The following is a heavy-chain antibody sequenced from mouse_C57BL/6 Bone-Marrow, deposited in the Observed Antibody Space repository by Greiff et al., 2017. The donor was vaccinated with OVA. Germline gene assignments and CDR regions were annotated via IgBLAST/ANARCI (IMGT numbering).Heavy chain of an antibody. Sequence: QVQLQQSGAELARPGASVKLSCKASGYTFTSYGISWVKQRTGQCLEWIGEIYPRSGNTYYNEKFKGKATLTADKSSSTAYMELRSLTSEDSAVYFCARNGYYGNYEFAYWGQGTLVTVSA. D-gene: IGHD2-1*01. CDR3: ARNGYYGNYEFAY. CDR2: IYPRSGNT. CDR1: GYTFTSYG. V-gene: IGHV1-81*01. J-gene: IGHJ3*01.